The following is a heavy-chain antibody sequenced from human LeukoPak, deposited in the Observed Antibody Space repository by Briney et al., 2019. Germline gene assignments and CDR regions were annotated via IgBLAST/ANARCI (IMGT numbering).Heavy chain of an antibody. CDR1: GGSISGSNW. J-gene: IGHJ5*02. Sequence: SGTLSLTCGVTGGSISGSNWWSWVRQPPGKGLEWIGEIYHSGSTYYHPSLKSRVTISVDRSKNQFSLKLSSVIAADTAVYYCARYYSSSLNWFDPWGQGTLATVSS. CDR3: ARYYSSSLNWFDP. D-gene: IGHD6-13*01. V-gene: IGHV4-4*02. CDR2: IYHSGST.